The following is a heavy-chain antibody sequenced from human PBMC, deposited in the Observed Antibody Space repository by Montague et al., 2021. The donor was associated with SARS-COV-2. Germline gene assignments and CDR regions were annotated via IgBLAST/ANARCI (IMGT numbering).Heavy chain of an antibody. CDR1: GFTVSSTY. Sequence: SLRLSCAASGFTVSSTYMSWVRQAPGKGLEWISVIYSSGDTYHADSMKDRFTISRDNSKNTVYLQMHILRAEGTAVYYCASGMFDTWGQGTLVTVSS. J-gene: IGHJ5*02. V-gene: IGHV3-66*01. CDR2: IYSSGDT. CDR3: ASGMFDT.